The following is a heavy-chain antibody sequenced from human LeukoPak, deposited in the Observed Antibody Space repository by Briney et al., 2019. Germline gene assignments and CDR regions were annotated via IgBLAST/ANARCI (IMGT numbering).Heavy chain of an antibody. CDR1: GGSFSGYY. CDR2: INHSGST. D-gene: IGHD6-13*01. Sequence: SETLSLTCGVNGGSFSGYYWNWIRQTPGKGLEWIGEINHSGSTNYNPSLKRRVTISVDTSQKQFSLRLTSVTAADMAVYYCARGRYLTTLGGAAAGFLDSWGQGTLVTVSS. CDR3: ARGRYLTTLGGAAAGFLDS. V-gene: IGHV4-34*01. J-gene: IGHJ4*02.